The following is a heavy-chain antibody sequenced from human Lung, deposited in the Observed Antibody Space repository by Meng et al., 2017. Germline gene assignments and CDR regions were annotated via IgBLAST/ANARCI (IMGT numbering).Heavy chain of an antibody. D-gene: IGHD3-16*01. V-gene: IGHV1-2*06. CDR3: ARGGSYSSYY. CDR2: INPKSGGT. J-gene: IGHJ4*02. CDR1: GYTFTGYY. Sequence: QVQLVQSGAEVKKPGASVKVSCKASGYTFTGYYIHWVRQAPGQGLEWMGRINPKSGGTNYAQKFQGRVTMTRDTSISTAYIELSGLRSDDTAVYYCARGGSYSSYYWGQGTLVTVSS.